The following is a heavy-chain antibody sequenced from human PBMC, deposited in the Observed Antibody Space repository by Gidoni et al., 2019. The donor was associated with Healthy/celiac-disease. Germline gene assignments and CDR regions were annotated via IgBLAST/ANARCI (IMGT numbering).Heavy chain of an antibody. CDR2: IYYSGST. CDR1: GGSISSYY. D-gene: IGHD2-15*01. J-gene: IGHJ3*02. V-gene: IGHV4-59*08. Sequence: QVQLQESGPGLVKPSETLSLTCTVSGGSISSYYWSWIRQPPGKGLEWIGYIYYSGSTNYNPSLKSRVTISVDTSKNQFSLKLSSVTAADTAVYYCARSGLLRAFDIWGQGTMVTVSS. CDR3: ARSGLLRAFDI.